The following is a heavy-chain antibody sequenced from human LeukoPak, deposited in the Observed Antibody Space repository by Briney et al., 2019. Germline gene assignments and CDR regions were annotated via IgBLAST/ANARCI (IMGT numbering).Heavy chain of an antibody. CDR1: GFTFSTYA. V-gene: IGHV3-23*01. D-gene: IGHD3-3*01. CDR2: ISGSGGSL. J-gene: IGHJ3*01. Sequence: GGSLRLSCAASGFTFSTYAMSWVRQAPGKGLEWVSAISGSGGSLYYADSVKGRSTISRDNSKNTLYLQMNSLRAEDTAVYYCAKLVSGYTNDACDFWGQGTMVTVSS. CDR3: AKLVSGYTNDACDF.